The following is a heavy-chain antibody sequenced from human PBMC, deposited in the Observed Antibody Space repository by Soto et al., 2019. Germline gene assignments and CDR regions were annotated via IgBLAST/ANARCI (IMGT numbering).Heavy chain of an antibody. CDR1: GFSLTSGVG. CDR2: IYWDDDK. D-gene: IGHD5-12*01. V-gene: IGHV2-5*02. CDR3: AHIDPEIVTVGGHGGFDY. J-gene: IGHJ4*02. Sequence: QITLKESGPTLVRPPQTLTLTCTFSGFSLTSGVGVGLIRKPPGKALEWLALIYWDDDKRYSTSLNNRLTITKATSKNHVDLTMTNVGPVDTATYFCAHIDPEIVTVGGHGGFDYWGQGTLVTVSS.